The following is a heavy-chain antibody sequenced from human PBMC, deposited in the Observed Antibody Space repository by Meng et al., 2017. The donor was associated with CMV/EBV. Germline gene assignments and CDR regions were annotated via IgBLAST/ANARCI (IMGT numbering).Heavy chain of an antibody. V-gene: IGHV3-15*01. CDR2: IKSKTDGGTT. Sequence: GGSLRLSCAASGFTFSNAWMSWVRQAPGKGLEWVGRIKSKTDGGTTDYAAPVKGRFTISRDDSKNTLYLQMNSLKTEDTAVYYCTTDPSPRVTTIPNGLYYYYGMDVWGQGTTVTVSS. D-gene: IGHD4-11*01. J-gene: IGHJ6*02. CDR3: TTDPSPRVTTIPNGLYYYYGMDV. CDR1: GFTFSNAW.